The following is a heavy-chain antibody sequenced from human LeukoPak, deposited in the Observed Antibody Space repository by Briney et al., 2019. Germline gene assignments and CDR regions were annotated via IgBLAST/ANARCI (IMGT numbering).Heavy chain of an antibody. D-gene: IGHD1-26*01. CDR3: ASSWELRNWFDP. CDR2: INPSGGST. CDR1: GYTFTSYY. V-gene: IGHV1-46*01. J-gene: IGHJ5*02. Sequence: GASVKVSCKASGYTFTSYYMHWVRQAPGQGLEWMGIINPSGGSTSYAQKFQGRVTMTRDTSTSTVYMELSSLRSVDTAVYYCASSWELRNWFDPWGQGTLVTVSS.